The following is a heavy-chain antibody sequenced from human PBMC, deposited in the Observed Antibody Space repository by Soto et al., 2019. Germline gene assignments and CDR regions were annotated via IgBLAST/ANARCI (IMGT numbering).Heavy chain of an antibody. CDR1: GFTLSGYG. J-gene: IGHJ6*02. CDR3: ARDGGVDYYYYGMDV. CDR2: IWYDGSNK. V-gene: IGHV3-33*01. D-gene: IGHD3-16*01. Sequence: QVQLVESGGGGVQPGGSRRPSGPAPGFTLSGYGRHGVRQVPGKGLEGVAVIWYDGSNKYYADSVKGRFTISRDNSKNTLYLQMNSLRAEDTAVYYCARDGGVDYYYYGMDVWGQGTTVTVSS.